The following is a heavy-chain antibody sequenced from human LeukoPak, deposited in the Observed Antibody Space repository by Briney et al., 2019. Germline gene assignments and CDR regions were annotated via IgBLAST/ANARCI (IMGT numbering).Heavy chain of an antibody. CDR1: GFTFSSYA. Sequence: PGGSLRLSCAASGFTFSSYAMHWVRQAPGKGLEWVAVISYDGSNKYYADSVKGRFTISRDNAKNSLYLQMNSLRAEDTAVYYCARGKDIVVVPAAFDPWGQGTLVTVSS. V-gene: IGHV3-30*04. CDR3: ARGKDIVVVPAAFDP. CDR2: ISYDGSNK. D-gene: IGHD2-2*01. J-gene: IGHJ5*02.